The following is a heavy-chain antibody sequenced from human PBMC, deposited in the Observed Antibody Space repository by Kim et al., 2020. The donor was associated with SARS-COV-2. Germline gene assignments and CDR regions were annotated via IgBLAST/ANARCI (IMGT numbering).Heavy chain of an antibody. D-gene: IGHD6-19*01. CDR1: GFLLSRFG. CDR3: TSGAVARNDAFDI. V-gene: IGHV3-30*03. Sequence: GGSLRLSCVASGFLLSRFGMHLVRQAPGKGLEWVTTILYDGSIQYYGDSVKGRFTISRDNSKNKLFLQMNSLREEDTDIYYCTSGAVARNDAFDIWGQGKTVTVSS. J-gene: IGHJ3*02. CDR2: ILYDGSIQ.